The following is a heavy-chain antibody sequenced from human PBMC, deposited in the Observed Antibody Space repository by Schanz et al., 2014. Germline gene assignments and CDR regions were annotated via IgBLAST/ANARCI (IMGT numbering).Heavy chain of an antibody. CDR1: GFSFSSYS. D-gene: IGHD2-15*01. Sequence: EVQLVESGGGLVQPGESLRLSCAVSGFSFSSYSMSWVRQAPGKGLEWIAYISSGGTTIYYADSVKGRFTISRDNAKSSLYLQMNSLRDEDTAVYYCARDKGGLIPFDYWGQGTLVAVSS. CDR2: ISSGGTTI. J-gene: IGHJ4*02. V-gene: IGHV3-48*02. CDR3: ARDKGGLIPFDY.